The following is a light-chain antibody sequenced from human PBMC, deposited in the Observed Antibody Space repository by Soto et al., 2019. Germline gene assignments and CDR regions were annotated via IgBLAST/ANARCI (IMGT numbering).Light chain of an antibody. V-gene: IGKV3-20*01. CDR3: QQCGSSPPWT. CDR2: GAS. J-gene: IGKJ1*01. Sequence: DIVLTQSPATLSLSPGERATLSCRASQTVTSGYLAWYQQKPGQAPRLLIYGASSRATGIPDRFSGSGSGTDFTLTISRLEPEDFAVYYCQQCGSSPPWTFGQGTKVEIK. CDR1: QTVTSGY.